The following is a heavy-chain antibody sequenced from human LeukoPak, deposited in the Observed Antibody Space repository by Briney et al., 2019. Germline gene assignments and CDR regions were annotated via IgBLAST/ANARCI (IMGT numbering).Heavy chain of an antibody. Sequence: SETLSLICTVSGGSISSYYWSWIRQPAGKGLEWIGRIYTSGSTNYNPSLKSRVTMSVDTSKNQFSLKLSSVTAADTAVYYCARAQYSSSSKSIFYYYYMDVWGKGTTVTVSS. CDR1: GGSISSYY. D-gene: IGHD6-6*01. CDR2: IYTSGST. CDR3: ARAQYSSSSKSIFYYYYMDV. V-gene: IGHV4-4*07. J-gene: IGHJ6*03.